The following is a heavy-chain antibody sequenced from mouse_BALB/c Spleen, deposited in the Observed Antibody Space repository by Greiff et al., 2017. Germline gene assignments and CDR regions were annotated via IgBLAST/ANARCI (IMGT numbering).Heavy chain of an antibody. CDR1: GFTFTSYT. CDR2: ISSGGSYT. J-gene: IGHJ3*01. CDR3: TRDDYDWLAY. Sequence: EVMLVESGGGLVKPGGSLKLSCAASGFTFTSYTMSWVRQTPEKRLEWVATISSGGSYTYYPDSVKGRFTISRDKAKNTLYLQMSSLKSEDTAMYYCTRDDYDWLAYWGQGTLVTVSA. V-gene: IGHV5-6-4*01. D-gene: IGHD2-4*01.